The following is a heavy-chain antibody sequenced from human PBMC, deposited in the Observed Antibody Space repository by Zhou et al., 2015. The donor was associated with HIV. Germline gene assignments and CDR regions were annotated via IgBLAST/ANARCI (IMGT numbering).Heavy chain of an antibody. J-gene: IGHJ4*02. D-gene: IGHD1-26*01. V-gene: IGHV1-69*01. CDR3: AREVGATGYFDY. Sequence: QVQLVQSGAEVKKPGSSVKVSCKASGGTFSNYAISWVRQAPGQGLEWMGGIIPIFGTPNYAQKFQGRLTITADESTSTASMELSSLKSEDTAVYYCAREVGATGYFDYWGQGTLVTVSS. CDR1: GGTFSNYA. CDR2: IIPIFGTP.